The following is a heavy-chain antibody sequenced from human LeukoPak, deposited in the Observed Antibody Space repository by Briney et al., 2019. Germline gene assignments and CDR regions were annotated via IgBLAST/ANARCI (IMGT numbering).Heavy chain of an antibody. Sequence: ASVKVSCKASGYTFTSYGISWVRQAPGQGLEWVGGISPYNGNTDYAQKLQGRVTITTDTSTSTAYMELRSLRSDDTAVYYCARFYDSSGVDWYFDLWGRGTLVAVSS. CDR2: ISPYNGNT. CDR1: GYTFTSYG. J-gene: IGHJ2*01. CDR3: ARFYDSSGVDWYFDL. V-gene: IGHV1-18*01. D-gene: IGHD3-22*01.